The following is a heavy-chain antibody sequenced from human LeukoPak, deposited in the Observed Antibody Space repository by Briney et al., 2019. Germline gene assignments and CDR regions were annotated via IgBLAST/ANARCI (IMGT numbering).Heavy chain of an antibody. V-gene: IGHV1-18*01. J-gene: IGHJ4*02. D-gene: IGHD3-16*02. CDR3: ARDLQSGALYDYVWGSYRYRGGNYFDY. Sequence: ASVKVSCKASGYTFTSYGISWVRQAPGQGLEWMGWISAYNANTNYAQKLQGRVTLTTDTSTSTAYMELRSLRSDDTAVYFCARDLQSGALYDYVWGSYRYRGGNYFDYWGQGTLVTVSS. CDR2: ISAYNANT. CDR1: GYTFTSYG.